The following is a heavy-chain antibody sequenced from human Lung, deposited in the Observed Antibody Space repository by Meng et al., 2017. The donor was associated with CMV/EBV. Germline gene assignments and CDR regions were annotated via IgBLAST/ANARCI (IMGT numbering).Heavy chain of an antibody. CDR3: ARDLDIGYGMDV. D-gene: IGHD2-15*01. J-gene: IGHJ6*02. Sequence: SXTXSLXCTVSGGSVSSGSYYWSWIRQPPGKGLEWIGYIYYSGSTNYNPSLKSRVTISVDTSKNQFSLKLSSVTAADTAVYYCARDLDIGYGMDVWDQGNXVTVSS. CDR1: GGSVSSGSYY. CDR2: IYYSGST. V-gene: IGHV4-61*01.